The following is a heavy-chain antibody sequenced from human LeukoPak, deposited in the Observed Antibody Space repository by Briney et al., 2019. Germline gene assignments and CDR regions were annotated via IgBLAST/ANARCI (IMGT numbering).Heavy chain of an antibody. Sequence: GGSLRLSCAVSGFTFSSYWMHWVRQAPGKGLVWVSRIKSDGSTNYADSVKGRFTISRDNAKNTLSLQMNSLRAEDTGVYYCARAPSEIGGYYPEYFRHWGQGTLVTVSS. D-gene: IGHD3-22*01. CDR3: ARAPSEIGGYYPEYFRH. CDR2: IKSDGST. V-gene: IGHV3-74*01. J-gene: IGHJ1*01. CDR1: GFTFSSYW.